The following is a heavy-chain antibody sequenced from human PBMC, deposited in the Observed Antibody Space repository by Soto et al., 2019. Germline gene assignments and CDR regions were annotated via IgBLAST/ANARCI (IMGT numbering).Heavy chain of an antibody. Sequence: QVQLVQSGAEVKKPGSSVKVSCKASGGTFSSYAISWVRQAPGQGLEWMGGIIPIFGTANYAQKFQGRVTITADESTSTAYMELSSLRSEDTAVYYCAGTIIVDTAMARGGMDVWGQGTTVTVSS. CDR2: IIPIFGTA. D-gene: IGHD5-18*01. J-gene: IGHJ6*02. CDR1: GGTFSSYA. V-gene: IGHV1-69*12. CDR3: AGTIIVDTAMARGGMDV.